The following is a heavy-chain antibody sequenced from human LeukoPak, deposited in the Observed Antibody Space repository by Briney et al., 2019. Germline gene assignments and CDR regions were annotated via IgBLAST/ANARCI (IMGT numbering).Heavy chain of an antibody. J-gene: IGHJ6*03. V-gene: IGHV4-38-2*02. CDR3: ARDLCSGGSCYYYYYYMDV. Sequence: SETLSLTCTVSGYSISSGYYWGWIRQPPGKGLEWIGSIYHGGGTYYNPSLKSRVTISVDTSKNQFYLKLSSVTAADTAVYYCARDLCSGGSCYYYYYYMDVWGKGTTVTVSS. CDR2: IYHGGGT. D-gene: IGHD2-15*01. CDR1: GYSISSGYY.